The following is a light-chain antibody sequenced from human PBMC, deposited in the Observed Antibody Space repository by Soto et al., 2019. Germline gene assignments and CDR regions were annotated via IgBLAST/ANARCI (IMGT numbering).Light chain of an antibody. CDR2: ELP. V-gene: IGLV2-23*02. CDR3: CSYAGSSTFYV. CDR1: STDVGSYNL. Sequence: QSVLAQPGPLSGSPGQSITISCPETSTDVGSYNLVSRSQQHPGNAPKPMIYELPNRPSGASNRSSRPKSGNAASLTISGLQAEDEADYYCCSYAGSSTFYVFGTGTKVTVL. J-gene: IGLJ1*01.